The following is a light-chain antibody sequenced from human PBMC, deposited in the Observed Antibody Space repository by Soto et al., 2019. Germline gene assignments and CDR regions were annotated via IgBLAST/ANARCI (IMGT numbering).Light chain of an antibody. J-gene: IGKJ1*01. CDR3: QQHSNWPWT. V-gene: IGKV3-15*01. CDR1: QNIGSN. Sequence: EALMTQSPPTLSLPPGERATLSSRASQNIGSNLAWYQQKSGQAPRLLLSGASTRANNISARFSGSGSGTEFTLTISSLQSEDFGVYYCQQHSNWPWTFGQGTKVDIK. CDR2: GAS.